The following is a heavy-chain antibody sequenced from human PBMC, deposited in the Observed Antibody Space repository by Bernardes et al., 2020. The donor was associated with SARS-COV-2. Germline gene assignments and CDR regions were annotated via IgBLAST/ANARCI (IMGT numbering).Heavy chain of an antibody. Sequence: SETLSLTCTVSGGSISSYYWSWIRQPPGKGLEWIGYIYYSGSTNYNPSLKSRVTISVDTSKNQFSLKLSSVTAADTAVYYCARETYYYGSGWFDSWGQGTLVTVSA. V-gene: IGHV4-59*01. D-gene: IGHD3-10*01. CDR1: GGSISSYY. CDR3: ARETYYYGSGWFDS. CDR2: IYYSGST. J-gene: IGHJ5*01.